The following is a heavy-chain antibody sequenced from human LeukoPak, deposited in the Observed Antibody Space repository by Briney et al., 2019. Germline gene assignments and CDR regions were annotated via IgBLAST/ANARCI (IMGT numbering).Heavy chain of an antibody. D-gene: IGHD3-22*01. J-gene: IGHJ4*02. V-gene: IGHV3-23*01. CDR3: AGGTMIVVVIDY. Sequence: PGGSLRLSCAASGFTVSSNYMSWVRQAPGKGLEWVSAISGSGGSTYYADSVKGRFTISRDNSKNTLYLQMNSLRAEDTAVYYCAGGTMIVVVIDYWGQGTLVTVSS. CDR2: ISGSGGST. CDR1: GFTVSSNY.